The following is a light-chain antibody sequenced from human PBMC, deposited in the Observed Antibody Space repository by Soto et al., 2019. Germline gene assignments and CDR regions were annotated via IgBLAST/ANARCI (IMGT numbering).Light chain of an antibody. CDR3: QQRRSWQVT. CDR2: GAS. J-gene: IGKJ5*01. V-gene: IGKV3-15*01. CDR1: QSVSSN. Sequence: EIGMTQSPATLSVSPGERATLSCRASQSVSSNLAWYQQKPGQAPRLLIYGASTRATGIPARFSGSGYGTEFNLTISSPQSEDFAVYYCQQRRSWQVTFGQGTRLEIK.